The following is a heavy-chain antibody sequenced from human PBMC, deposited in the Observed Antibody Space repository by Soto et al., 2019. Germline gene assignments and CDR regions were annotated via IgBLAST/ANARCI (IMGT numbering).Heavy chain of an antibody. J-gene: IGHJ6*03. CDR1: GGTFSSYA. Sequence: SVKVSCKASGGTFSSYAISWVRQAPGQGLEWIGWIVVGSGNTNYAQKFQERVTITRDMSTSTAYMELSSLRSEDTAVYYCAADLGSYGSVYYYMDVWGKGTTVTVSS. D-gene: IGHD5-18*01. CDR3: AADLGSYGSVYYYMDV. CDR2: IVVGSGNT. V-gene: IGHV1-58*02.